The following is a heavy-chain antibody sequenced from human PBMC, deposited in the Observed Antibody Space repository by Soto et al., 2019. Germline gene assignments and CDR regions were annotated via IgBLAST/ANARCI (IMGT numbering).Heavy chain of an antibody. CDR3: AKSVTAPPFYYYGMDV. Sequence: GGSLRLSCAASGFTFSSYSMNWVRQATGKGLERVAVISNSRSYIYYADSVKGRFTVSRDNSKNTLYLQMNNPRAEDTAVYYCAKSVTAPPFYYYGMDVWGQGTTVTVSS. J-gene: IGHJ6*02. CDR1: GFTFSSYS. D-gene: IGHD1-20*01. V-gene: IGHV3-30*18. CDR2: ISNSRSYI.